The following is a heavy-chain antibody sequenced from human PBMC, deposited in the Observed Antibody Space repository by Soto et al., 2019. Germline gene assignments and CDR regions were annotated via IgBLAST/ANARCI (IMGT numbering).Heavy chain of an antibody. CDR2: ISGSGDST. Sequence: EVQLLESGGGLVQPGGSLRLSCAASGFTFSSYAMRWVRQAPVKGLEWVSAISGSGDSTYYADSVKGRFTISRDNSKNTLYLQMNSLSAEDTAVYYCARRGSGSHYDYWGQGTLVTVSS. D-gene: IGHD1-26*01. V-gene: IGHV3-23*01. CDR1: GFTFSSYA. J-gene: IGHJ4*02. CDR3: ARRGSGSHYDY.